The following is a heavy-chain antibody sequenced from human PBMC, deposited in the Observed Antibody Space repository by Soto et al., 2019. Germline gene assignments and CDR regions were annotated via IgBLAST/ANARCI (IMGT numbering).Heavy chain of an antibody. V-gene: IGHV3-30*18. D-gene: IGHD3-16*01. J-gene: IGHJ6*03. Sequence: VQLVESGGGVVQPGRSLRLSCVGSGFSFSSYDMNWVRQAPGTGLEWVALMSYDGSKKYYGDSVRGRVTISRDNSKNTLHLQMVQLRPEDTAIYYCAKDLKPGSRWSLGGVEHCMDVWGRETTVSVSS. CDR1: GFSFSSYD. CDR2: MSYDGSKK. CDR3: AKDLKPGSRWSLGGVEHCMDV.